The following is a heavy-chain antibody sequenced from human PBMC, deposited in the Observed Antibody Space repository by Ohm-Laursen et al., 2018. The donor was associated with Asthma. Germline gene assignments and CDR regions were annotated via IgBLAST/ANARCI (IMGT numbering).Heavy chain of an antibody. V-gene: IGHV1-2*06. Sequence: GASVKVSCKASGCTFTGYYMHWVRQAPGQGLEWMGRINPNSGGTNYAQKFQGRVTMTRDTSISTAYMELSRLRSDDTAVYYCARWFRGSYYGMDVWGQGTTVTVSS. CDR1: GCTFTGYY. CDR3: ARWFRGSYYGMDV. J-gene: IGHJ6*02. CDR2: INPNSGGT. D-gene: IGHD3-10*01.